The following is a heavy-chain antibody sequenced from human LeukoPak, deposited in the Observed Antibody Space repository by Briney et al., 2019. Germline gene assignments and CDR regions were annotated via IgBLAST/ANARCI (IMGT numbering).Heavy chain of an antibody. CDR1: GGSISSYY. V-gene: IGHV4-59*08. J-gene: IGHJ4*02. D-gene: IGHD2-21*02. CDR2: IYYSGST. CDR3: ARHTRPIVVVTAIDY. Sequence: SETLSLTCTVSGGSISSYYWSWIRQPPGKGLEWIGYIYYSGSTNYNPSLKSRVTISVDTSKNQFSLKLSSVTAADTAVYYCARHTRPIVVVTAIDYWGQGTLVTVSS.